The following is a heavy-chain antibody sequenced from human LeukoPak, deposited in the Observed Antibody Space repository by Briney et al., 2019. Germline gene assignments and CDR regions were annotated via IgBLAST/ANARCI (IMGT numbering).Heavy chain of an antibody. CDR1: GFTFNNYW. CDR2: IKLDGSEK. V-gene: IGHV3-7*03. D-gene: IGHD3-22*01. Sequence: GGSLRLSCVASGFTFNNYWMSWVRQAPGKGLEWVANIKLDGSEKNYVDSVKGRFTISRDNAKNSLYLQMNSLRADDTAVYYCARGEYYYDGGYWGQGTLVTVSS. J-gene: IGHJ4*02. CDR3: ARGEYYYDGGY.